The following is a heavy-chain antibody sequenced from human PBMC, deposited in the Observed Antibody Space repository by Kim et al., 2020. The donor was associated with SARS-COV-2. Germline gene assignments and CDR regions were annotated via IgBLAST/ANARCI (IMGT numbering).Heavy chain of an antibody. V-gene: IGHV3-49*03. CDR3: TRVRVQLWLPHWFDP. J-gene: IGHJ5*02. CDR1: GFTFGDYA. Sequence: GGSLRLSCTASGFTFGDYAMSWFRQAPGKGLEWVGFIRSKAYGGTTEYAASVKGRFTISRDDSKSIAYLQMNSLKTEDTAVYYCTRVRVQLWLPHWFDPWGQGTLVTVSS. CDR2: IRSKAYGGTT. D-gene: IGHD5-18*01.